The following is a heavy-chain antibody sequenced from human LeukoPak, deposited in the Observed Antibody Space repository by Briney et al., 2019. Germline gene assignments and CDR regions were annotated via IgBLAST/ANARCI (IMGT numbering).Heavy chain of an antibody. J-gene: IGHJ3*02. D-gene: IGHD1-7*01. Sequence: SETLSLTCTVSDDSISDYYRGWIRQPPGKGLEWIGYIYNSGSTNYNPSLKSRVTISVDTSKNQFSLKLSSVTAADTAVYYCAGTGTTMENAFDIWGQGTMVTVSS. CDR1: DDSISDYY. CDR3: AGTGTTMENAFDI. V-gene: IGHV4-59*08. CDR2: IYNSGST.